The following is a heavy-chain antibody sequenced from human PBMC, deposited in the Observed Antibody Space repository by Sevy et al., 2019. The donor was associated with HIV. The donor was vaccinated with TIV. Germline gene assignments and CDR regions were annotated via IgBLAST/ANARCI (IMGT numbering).Heavy chain of an antibody. D-gene: IGHD2-15*01. Sequence: ASVKVSCKASGGTFTRSAISWVRQAPGQGLEWMGAITPIFATANYAQRFQGSVTITADDSTSTAFMELSSLRAEDTAVTSCAREIREAAKPPRMDVWGQGTTVTVSS. CDR1: GGTFTRSA. CDR2: ITPIFATA. V-gene: IGHV1-69*13. CDR3: AREIREAAKPPRMDV. J-gene: IGHJ6*02.